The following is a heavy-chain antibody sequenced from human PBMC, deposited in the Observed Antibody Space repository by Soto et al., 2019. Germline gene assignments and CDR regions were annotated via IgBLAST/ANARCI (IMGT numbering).Heavy chain of an antibody. Sequence: QITLKESGPTLVKPTQTLTLTCTFSGFSLSTSGVGVGWIRQPPGKALEWLALIYWDDDKRYSPSLKSRHTSTKDTSKNQVVLTMTSMDPVETATYYCAHIEVKWYCSSTRCPYYFDSWGQGTLVTVSS. CDR3: AHIEVKWYCSSTRCPYYFDS. CDR2: IYWDDDK. CDR1: GFSLSTSGVG. J-gene: IGHJ4*02. V-gene: IGHV2-5*02. D-gene: IGHD2-2*01.